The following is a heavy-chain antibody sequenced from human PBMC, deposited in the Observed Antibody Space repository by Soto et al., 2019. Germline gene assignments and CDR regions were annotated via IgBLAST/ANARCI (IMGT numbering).Heavy chain of an antibody. CDR3: AKDRIQDCTSISCYRGGDP. V-gene: IGHV3-23*01. J-gene: IGHJ5*02. CDR1: GFNFNFYA. D-gene: IGHD2-2*01. CDR2: ISGSGFST. Sequence: EVQLLESGGGLVQPGGSLRLSCVASGFNFNFYAMNWVRQAPGKGLEWVAAISGSGFSTFYSDSVKGRFTISRDNPKRTFYLEINPRRAEAGAFYYWAKDRIQDCTSISCYRGGDPWAQGPQVPASS.